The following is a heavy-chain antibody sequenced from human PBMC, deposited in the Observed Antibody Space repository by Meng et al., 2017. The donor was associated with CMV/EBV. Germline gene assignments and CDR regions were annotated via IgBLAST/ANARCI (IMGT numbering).Heavy chain of an antibody. CDR3: ARAVGETVVPTAASYFDL. CDR1: GFTCSSYS. Sequence: GEFLKTSRAASGFTCSSYSMNRVRQAPGKGMEWVSYISSSSSTIYYADSVKGRFTISRDNAKNSLYLQMNSLRAEDTAVYYWARAVGETVVPTAASYFDLWGRGTLVTVSS. V-gene: IGHV3-48*04. D-gene: IGHD2-2*01. J-gene: IGHJ2*01. CDR2: ISSSSSTI.